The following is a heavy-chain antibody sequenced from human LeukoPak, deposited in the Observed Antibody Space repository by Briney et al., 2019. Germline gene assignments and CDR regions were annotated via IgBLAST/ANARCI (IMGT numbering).Heavy chain of an antibody. Sequence: GASVKVSCKASGYTFTGYYMHWVRQAPGQGLEWMGWINPNSGGTNYAQKFQGGVTMTRDTSISTAYMELSRLRSDDTAVYYCAKAEDIVVVPAAPWGQGTLVTVSS. CDR1: GYTFTGYY. CDR2: INPNSGGT. D-gene: IGHD2-2*01. CDR3: AKAEDIVVVPAAP. J-gene: IGHJ5*02. V-gene: IGHV1-2*02.